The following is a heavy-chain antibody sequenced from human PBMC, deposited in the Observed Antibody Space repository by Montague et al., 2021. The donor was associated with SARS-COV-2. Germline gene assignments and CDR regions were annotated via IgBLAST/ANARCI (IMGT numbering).Heavy chain of an antibody. V-gene: IGHV4-39*02. CDR1: PGSIISSGYY. CDR3: ARGMIRGVTTPFDY. Sequence: SETLSLTRSLSPGSIISSGYYWGWIRQPPGKELEWIGNIYYSGTTYYXPSLQSRGTISVDTSKNHLSLRLSSVTAADTAVYFCARGMIRGVTTPFDYWGQGSQVTVSS. J-gene: IGHJ4*02. CDR2: IYYSGTT. D-gene: IGHD3-10*01.